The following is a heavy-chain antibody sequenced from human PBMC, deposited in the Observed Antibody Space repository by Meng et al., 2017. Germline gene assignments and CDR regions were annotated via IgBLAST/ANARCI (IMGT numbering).Heavy chain of an antibody. J-gene: IGHJ5*02. D-gene: IGHD3-10*01. Sequence: QMHPSESGPGLVTPSGTLSLTVAASGGSISSSNGWICVRQPPGKGLEWIGEIYHSGSTNYNPSLKSRVTISVDKSKNQFSLKLSSVTAADTAVYYCARARLLWFGGAVWFDPWGQGTLVTVSS. CDR3: ARARLLWFGGAVWFDP. V-gene: IGHV4-4*02. CDR2: IYHSGST. CDR1: GGSISSSNG.